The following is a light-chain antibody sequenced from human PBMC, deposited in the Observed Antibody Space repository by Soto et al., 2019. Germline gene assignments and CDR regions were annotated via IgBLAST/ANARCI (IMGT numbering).Light chain of an antibody. CDR2: GAS. CDR3: QQRSYWPWT. J-gene: IGKJ1*01. Sequence: ETVLTQSPGTLSLSPGERATLSCRASQSVRSRYLAWYQQKPGQAPRLLISGASSRATGIPDRFSGSGSGTDFTLTISSLEPEDFAVYYCQQRSYWPWTFGQGTKVDIK. CDR1: QSVRSRY. V-gene: IGKV3D-20*02.